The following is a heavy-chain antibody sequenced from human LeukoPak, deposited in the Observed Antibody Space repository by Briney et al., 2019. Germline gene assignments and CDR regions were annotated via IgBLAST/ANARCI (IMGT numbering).Heavy chain of an antibody. J-gene: IGHJ3*02. CDR1: GFIFSDYT. Sequence: GGSLRLSCAASGFIFSDYTMNWVRQAPGKGLELVSFISSRGTTIFYSDSVKGRFTISRDNAKHSLSLQMNSLGDEDTAVYYCARDYDWAAFDIWGQGTMVTVSS. V-gene: IGHV3-48*02. CDR3: ARDYDWAAFDI. D-gene: IGHD3-16*01. CDR2: ISSRGTTI.